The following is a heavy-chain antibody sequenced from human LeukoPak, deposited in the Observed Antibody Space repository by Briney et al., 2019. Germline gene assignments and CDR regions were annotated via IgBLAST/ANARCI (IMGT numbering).Heavy chain of an antibody. D-gene: IGHD5-24*01. CDR1: GGSISSGDYY. CDR3: ARAVGGQIAFTATIIDY. J-gene: IGHJ4*02. CDR2: IYYSGST. V-gene: IGHV4-30-4*01. Sequence: PSETLSLTCTVSGGSISSGDYYWSWIRQPPGKGLEWIGYIYYSGSTYYNPSLKSRVTISVDTSKNQFSLKLSSVTAADTAVYYCARAVGGQIAFTATIIDYWGQGTLVTVSS.